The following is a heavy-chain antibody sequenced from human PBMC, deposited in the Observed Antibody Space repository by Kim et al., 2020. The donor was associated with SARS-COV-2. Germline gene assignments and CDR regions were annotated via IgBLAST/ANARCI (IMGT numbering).Heavy chain of an antibody. CDR2: INHSGST. CDR3: ARVRRAAHQLYWFDP. D-gene: IGHD6-6*01. CDR1: GGSFSGYY. Sequence: SETLSLTCAVYGGSFSGYYWSWIRQPPGKGLEWIGEINHSGSTNYNPSLKSRVTISVDTSKNQFSLKLSSVTAADTAVYYCARVRRAAHQLYWFDPWGQG. V-gene: IGHV4-34*01. J-gene: IGHJ5*02.